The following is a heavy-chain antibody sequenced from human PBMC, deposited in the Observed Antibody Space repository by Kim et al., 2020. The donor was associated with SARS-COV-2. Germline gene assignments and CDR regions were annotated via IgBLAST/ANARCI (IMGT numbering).Heavy chain of an antibody. CDR3: TRRGSGPDWYGMDV. V-gene: IGHV3-73*01. J-gene: IGHJ6*02. Sequence: AGSVKCRFTISRDDSKNTAYLQMTSLKTEDTAVYYCTRRGSGPDWYGMDVWGQGTTVTVSS. D-gene: IGHD3-10*01.